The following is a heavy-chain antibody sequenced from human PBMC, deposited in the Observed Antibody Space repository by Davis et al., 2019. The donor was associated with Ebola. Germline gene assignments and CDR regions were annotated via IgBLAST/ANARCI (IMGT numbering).Heavy chain of an antibody. V-gene: IGHV3-73*01. CDR1: GFTFSGSA. CDR3: TVTTTHDDY. D-gene: IGHD4-11*01. CDR2: IRSKAISYAT. Sequence: GESLKISCAAPGFTFSGSAMHWVRQASGKGLEWVGRIRSKAISYATAYAASVKGRFTISRDDSKNTAYLQMNSLKTEDTAVYYCTVTTTHDDYWGQGTLVTVSS. J-gene: IGHJ4*02.